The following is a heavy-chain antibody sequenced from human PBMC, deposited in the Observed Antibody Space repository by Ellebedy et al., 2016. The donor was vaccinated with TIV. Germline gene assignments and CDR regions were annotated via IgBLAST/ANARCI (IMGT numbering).Heavy chain of an antibody. CDR3: ARGFGYSSGWYFDY. Sequence: GESLKISCAASGFTFSSYWMSWVRQAPGKGLEWVANIKQDGSEKYYVDSVKGRFTISRDNSKNTLYLQMNSLRAEDTAVYYCARGFGYSSGWYFDYWGQGNLVTVSS. CDR2: IKQDGSEK. CDR1: GFTFSSYW. D-gene: IGHD6-19*01. J-gene: IGHJ4*02. V-gene: IGHV3-7*01.